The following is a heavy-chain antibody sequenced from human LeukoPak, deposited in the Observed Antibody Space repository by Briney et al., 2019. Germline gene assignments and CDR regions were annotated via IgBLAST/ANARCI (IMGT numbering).Heavy chain of an antibody. CDR1: GGSFSGYY. V-gene: IGHV4-34*01. CDR3: ARNIAAAGTFQGFDP. CDR2: INHSGST. D-gene: IGHD6-13*01. Sequence: SETLSLTCAVYGGSFSGYYWSWIRQPPGKGLEWIGEINHSGSTNYNPSLKSRVTISVDTSKNQFSLKLSSVTAADTAVYYCARNIAAAGTFQGFDPWGQGTLVTVSS. J-gene: IGHJ5*02.